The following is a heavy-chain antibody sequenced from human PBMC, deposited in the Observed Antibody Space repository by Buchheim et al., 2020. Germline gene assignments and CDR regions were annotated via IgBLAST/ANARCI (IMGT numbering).Heavy chain of an antibody. V-gene: IGHV4-34*01. CDR1: GGSFSGYY. Sequence: QVQLQQWGAGLLKPSETLSLTCAVYGGSFSGYYWSWIRQPPGKGLEWIGEIGHSGSTKYNPSLKSRVTISVEMSKNQFSLKLSSVTAADTAVYYCALGLRGDLAFDYWGQGTL. D-gene: IGHD2-21*01. J-gene: IGHJ4*02. CDR2: IGHSGST. CDR3: ALGLRGDLAFDY.